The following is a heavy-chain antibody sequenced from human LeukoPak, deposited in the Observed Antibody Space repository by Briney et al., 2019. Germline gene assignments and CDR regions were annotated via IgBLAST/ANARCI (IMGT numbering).Heavy chain of an antibody. Sequence: GGSLRLSCAASGFTFSSYWMHWVRQAPGKGLVWVSRINSDGSSTSYADSVKGRFTISRDNAKNTLYLQMNSLRAEVTAVYYCARDDGDVISSSLVDYWGQGTLVTVSS. CDR3: ARDDGDVISSSLVDY. D-gene: IGHD6-13*01. J-gene: IGHJ4*02. CDR2: INSDGSST. CDR1: GFTFSSYW. V-gene: IGHV3-74*01.